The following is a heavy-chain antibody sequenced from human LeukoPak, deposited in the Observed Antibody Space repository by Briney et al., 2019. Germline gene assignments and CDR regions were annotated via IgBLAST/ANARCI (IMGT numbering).Heavy chain of an antibody. V-gene: IGHV4-34*01. Sequence: SETLSLTCAVYGGSFSGYYWSWIRQPPGKGLEWIGEINHSGSTNYNPSLNSRVTISVDKSKNQFSLKLSSVTAADTALYYCASSDGQPPRFDSSYDVFDYWGQGTLVTVSS. J-gene: IGHJ4*02. CDR3: ASSDGQPPRFDSSYDVFDY. CDR1: GGSFSGYY. D-gene: IGHD5-12*01. CDR2: INHSGST.